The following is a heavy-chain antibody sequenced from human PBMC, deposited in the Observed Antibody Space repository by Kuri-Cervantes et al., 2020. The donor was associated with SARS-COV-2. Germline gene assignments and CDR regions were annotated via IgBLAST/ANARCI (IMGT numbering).Heavy chain of an antibody. J-gene: IGHJ3*02. V-gene: IGHV4-39*01. CDR3: AGHSYYDFWSGYYTDDAFDI. CDR2: IYYSGST. D-gene: IGHD3-3*01. Sequence: SETLSLTCAVSGGSISSSNWWSWVRQPPGKGLEWIGSIYYSGSTYYNPSLKSRVTISVDTSKNQFSLKLSSVTAADTAVYCCAGHSYYDFWSGYYTDDAFDIWGQGTMVTVSS. CDR1: GGSISSSNW.